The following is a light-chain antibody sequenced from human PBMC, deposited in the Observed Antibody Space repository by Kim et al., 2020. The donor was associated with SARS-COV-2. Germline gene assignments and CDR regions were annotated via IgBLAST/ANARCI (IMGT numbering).Light chain of an antibody. J-gene: IGKJ4*01. CDR1: QSISSSF. Sequence: STGDRATLACRASQSISSSFLAWYQQKPGQAPRLLIYGASSRATGIPDRFSGSGSGTDFTLTISRLEPEDFAVYYCQQYGRSPLTFGGGTKVDIK. CDR3: QQYGRSPLT. CDR2: GAS. V-gene: IGKV3-20*01.